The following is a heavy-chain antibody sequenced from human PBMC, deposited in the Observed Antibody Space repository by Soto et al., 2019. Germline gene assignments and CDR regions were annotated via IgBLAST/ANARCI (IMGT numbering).Heavy chain of an antibody. J-gene: IGHJ3*02. CDR2: IYYSGST. V-gene: IGHV4-59*08. Sequence: SETLSLTCTVSGGSISSYYWSWIRQPPGKGLEWIGYIYYSGSTNYNPSLKSRVTISVDTSKNQFSLKLSSVTAADTAVYYCASSTPSYYDSSGYYPFYAFDIWGQGTMVTVSS. CDR3: ASSTPSYYDSSGYYPFYAFDI. CDR1: GGSISSYY. D-gene: IGHD3-22*01.